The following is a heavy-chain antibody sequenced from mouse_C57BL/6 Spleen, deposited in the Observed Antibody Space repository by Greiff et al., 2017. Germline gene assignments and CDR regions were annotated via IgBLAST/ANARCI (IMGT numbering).Heavy chain of an antibody. CDR1: GYAFSSYW. J-gene: IGHJ2*01. CDR2: IYPGDGDT. CDR3: ARDDYGAPLFDD. V-gene: IGHV1-80*01. Sequence: QVQLLQSGAELVKPGASVKLSCTASGYAFSSYWMNWVQQRPGKGLEWIGQIYPGDGDTNYNGKVKGKATLTADKSSSTAYMQLSSLTSEDSAVYCCARDDYGAPLFDDWGQGTTLTVSS. D-gene: IGHD1-1*02.